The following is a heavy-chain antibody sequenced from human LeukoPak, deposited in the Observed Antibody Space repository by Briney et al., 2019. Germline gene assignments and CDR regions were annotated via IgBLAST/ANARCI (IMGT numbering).Heavy chain of an antibody. J-gene: IGHJ4*02. Sequence: PGRSLRLSCAASGFTFSSYGMHWVRQAPGKGLEWVAVISYDGSNKYYADSVKGRFTISRDNSKNTLYLQMNSLRAEDTAVYYCAKDLGIAAAKTYYFDYWGQGTLVTVSS. CDR2: ISYDGSNK. D-gene: IGHD6-13*01. CDR3: AKDLGIAAAKTYYFDY. V-gene: IGHV3-30*18. CDR1: GFTFSSYG.